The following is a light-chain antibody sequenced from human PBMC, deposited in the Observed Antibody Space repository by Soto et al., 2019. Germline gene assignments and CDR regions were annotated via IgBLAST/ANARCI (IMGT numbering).Light chain of an antibody. V-gene: IGKV1-39*01. Sequence: IQLTQSPSSLSASVGDRVTITCRASQGISSYLAWYQQKPGKAHKLLIYAAYSLQSGVQSRFSGSGSGTDFTLTIRSLQPEDFATYYCKQSYSTPRTFGQGTKVDIK. CDR2: AAY. CDR1: QGISSY. CDR3: KQSYSTPRT. J-gene: IGKJ1*01.